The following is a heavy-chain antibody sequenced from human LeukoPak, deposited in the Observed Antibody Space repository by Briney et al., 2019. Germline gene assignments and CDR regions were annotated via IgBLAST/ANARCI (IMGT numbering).Heavy chain of an antibody. J-gene: IGHJ4*02. D-gene: IGHD3-22*01. CDR1: GFTFRSYG. V-gene: IGHV3-30*02. CDR3: ARGYYDSSGYSYLDY. CDR2: IRYDGNNK. Sequence: PGGSLRLSCAASGFTFRSYGMHWVRQAPGKGLEWVAFIRYDGNNKYYADSVKGRFTISRDNAKNSLYLQMNSLRAEDTAVYYCARGYYDSSGYSYLDYWGQGTLVTVSS.